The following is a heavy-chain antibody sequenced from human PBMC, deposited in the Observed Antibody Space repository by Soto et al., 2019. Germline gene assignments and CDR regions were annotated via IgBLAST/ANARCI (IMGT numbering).Heavy chain of an antibody. CDR3: AHGTGSWGGSGMDV. J-gene: IGHJ6*02. CDR2: IYWDDDK. V-gene: IGHV2-5*02. Sequence: QITLKESGPPLVKPTQTLTLTCTFSGFSLSTYGVGVGWIRQPPGKALEWLALIYWDDDKRYSPSLKSRLTIPQDASTIQVVLTVTNMDPVDTAAYYCAHGTGSWGGSGMDVWGQWTTVTVSS. CDR1: GFSLSTYGVG. D-gene: IGHD1-26*01.